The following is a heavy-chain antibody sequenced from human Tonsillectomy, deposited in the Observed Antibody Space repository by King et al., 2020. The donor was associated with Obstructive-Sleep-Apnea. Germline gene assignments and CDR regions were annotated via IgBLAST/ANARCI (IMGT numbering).Heavy chain of an antibody. D-gene: IGHD3-9*01. CDR2: INHSGST. CDR1: GGSFSGYY. CDR3: AGTLRYFDWFDY. J-gene: IGHJ4*02. Sequence: VQLQQWGAGLLKPSETLSLTCAVYGGSFSGYYWSWIRQPPGKGLEWIGEINHSGSTNYNPSLKSRVTISVDTSKSQFSLKLSSVTAADTAVYYCAGTLRYFDWFDYWGQGNLVTVSS. V-gene: IGHV4-34*01.